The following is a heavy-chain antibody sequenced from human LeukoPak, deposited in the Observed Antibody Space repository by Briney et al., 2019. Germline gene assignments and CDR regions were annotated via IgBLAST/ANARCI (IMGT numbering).Heavy chain of an antibody. V-gene: IGHV4-39*01. J-gene: IGHJ3*02. CDR3: ARRDDGAYYDFWSGYPAAFDI. CDR1: GGSISSSSYY. Sequence: ASETLSLTCTVSGGSISSSSYYWGWIRQPPGKGLEWIGSIYYSGSTYYNPSLKSRVTISVGTSKNQFSLKLSSVTAADTAVYYCARRDDGAYYDFWSGYPAAFDIWGQGTMVTVSS. CDR2: IYYSGST. D-gene: IGHD3-3*01.